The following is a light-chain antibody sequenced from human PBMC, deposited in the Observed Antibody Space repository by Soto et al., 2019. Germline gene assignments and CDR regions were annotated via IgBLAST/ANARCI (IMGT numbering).Light chain of an antibody. CDR2: VNS. CDR1: SSNIGAGYD. Sequence: QSVLTQPPSVSGAPGQRVTISCTGSSSNIGAGYDVHWYQQLPGTAPKLLIYVNSNRPSGVPDRFSGSKSGTSASLAITGLQAEDEADYYCQSYDSSVSKVVFGGGTKLTVL. V-gene: IGLV1-40*01. J-gene: IGLJ2*01. CDR3: QSYDSSVSKVV.